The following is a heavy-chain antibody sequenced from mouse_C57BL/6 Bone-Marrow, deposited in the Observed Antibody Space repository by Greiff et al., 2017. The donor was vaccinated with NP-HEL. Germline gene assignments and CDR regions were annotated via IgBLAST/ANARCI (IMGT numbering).Heavy chain of an antibody. CDR2: FYPGSGSI. Sequence: QVQLKESGAELVKPGASVKLSCKASGYTFTEYTIHWVKQRSGQGLEWIGWFYPGSGSIKYNEKFKDKATLTADKSSSTVYMELSRLTSEDSAVYFCARHECPGSSPYWYFDVWGTGTTVTVSS. CDR1: GYTFTEYT. CDR3: ARHECPGSSPYWYFDV. V-gene: IGHV1-62-2*01. D-gene: IGHD1-1*01. J-gene: IGHJ1*03.